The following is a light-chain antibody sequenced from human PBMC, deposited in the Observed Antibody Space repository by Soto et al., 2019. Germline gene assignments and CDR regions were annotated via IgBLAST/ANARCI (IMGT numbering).Light chain of an antibody. V-gene: IGKV3D-20*02. J-gene: IGKJ5*01. CDR1: QSVSSSY. CDR2: DAS. CDR3: HQRQYWPPIT. Sequence: EIVLTQSPGTLSLSPGESAPLSCRASQSVSSSYLAWYQQKPGQAPRLLIYDASNRATGIPARFSGSGSGTDFTLTISSLEPEDLAVYYCHQRQYWPPITFGQGTRLEI.